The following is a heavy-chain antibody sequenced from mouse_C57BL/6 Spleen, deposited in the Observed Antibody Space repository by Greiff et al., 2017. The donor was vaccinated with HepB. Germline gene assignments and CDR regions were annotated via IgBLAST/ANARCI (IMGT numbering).Heavy chain of an antibody. CDR2: INPGSGGT. CDR3: ARDYGFAY. D-gene: IGHD2-4*01. Sequence: QVQLKESGAELVRPGTSVKVSCKASGYAFTNYLIEWVKQRPGQGLEWIGVINPGSGGTNYNEKFKGKATLTADKSSSTAYMQLSSLTSEDSAVYFCARDYGFAYWGQGTLVTVSA. CDR1: GYAFTNYL. J-gene: IGHJ3*01. V-gene: IGHV1-54*01.